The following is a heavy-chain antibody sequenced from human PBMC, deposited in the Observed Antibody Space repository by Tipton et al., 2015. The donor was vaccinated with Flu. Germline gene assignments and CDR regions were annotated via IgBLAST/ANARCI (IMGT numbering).Heavy chain of an antibody. CDR1: GGSISSYY. CDR3: ARVYGGRVAY. Sequence: TLSLTCTVPGGSISSYYWSWIRQPPGKGLEWIGYIYYSGSTNYNPSLKSRVTISVDTSKNQFSLKLSSVTAADTAVYYCARVYGGRVAYWGQGTLVTVSS. D-gene: IGHD4-23*01. J-gene: IGHJ4*02. CDR2: IYYSGST. V-gene: IGHV4-59*01.